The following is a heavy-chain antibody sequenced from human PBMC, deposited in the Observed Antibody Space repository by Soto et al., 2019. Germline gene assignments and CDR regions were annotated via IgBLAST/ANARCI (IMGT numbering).Heavy chain of an antibody. D-gene: IGHD4-17*01. CDR1: GGSVSNGGFH. Sequence: SETLSLTCTVSGGSVSNGGFHLSWIRQPPGEGLQWIGYIHHSGSSNYNPSLKSRVTLSVDTSKNQFSLNLKSVTAADTAVYHCAGGRGDYQNWFDPWGQGAPVTVSS. J-gene: IGHJ5*02. CDR2: IHHSGSS. V-gene: IGHV4-61*08. CDR3: AGGRGDYQNWFDP.